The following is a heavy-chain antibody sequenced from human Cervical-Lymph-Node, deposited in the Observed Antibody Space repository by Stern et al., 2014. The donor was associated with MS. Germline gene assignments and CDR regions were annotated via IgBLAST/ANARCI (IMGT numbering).Heavy chain of an antibody. CDR2: ISSSSSYI. Sequence: EVQLVESGAGVVKPGGSLRLSCAASGFTFSSYSMNWVRQAPGQGLEWVSSISSSSSYISYADSVKGRFTISRDNAKNSLYLQMNSLRAEATAVYYCARDGSIAVAGTGFGYWGQGTLVTVSS. D-gene: IGHD6-19*01. J-gene: IGHJ4*02. CDR3: ARDGSIAVAGTGFGY. CDR1: GFTFSSYS. V-gene: IGHV3-21*01.